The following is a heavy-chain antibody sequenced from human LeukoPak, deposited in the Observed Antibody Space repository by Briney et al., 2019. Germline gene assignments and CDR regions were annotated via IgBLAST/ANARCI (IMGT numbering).Heavy chain of an antibody. V-gene: IGHV3-23*01. CDR1: GFAFSSYA. Sequence: GGSLRLSCAASGFAFSSYAMSWVRQAPGKGLEWVSTISGSGGSTYYADSVKGRFTISRDNSKNTLYLQMNSLRAEDTAVYYCAKARYYYGSGSYLDYWGQGTLVTVSS. J-gene: IGHJ4*02. CDR3: AKARYYYGSGSYLDY. CDR2: ISGSGGST. D-gene: IGHD3-10*01.